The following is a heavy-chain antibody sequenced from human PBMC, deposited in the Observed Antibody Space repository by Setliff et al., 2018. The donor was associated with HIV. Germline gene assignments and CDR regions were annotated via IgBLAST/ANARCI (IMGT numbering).Heavy chain of an antibody. V-gene: IGHV4-61*09. J-gene: IGHJ4*02. D-gene: IGHD1-26*01. CDR1: GGSISSGSYY. CDR3: AREGTWESYFDA. CDR2: IYTSGST. Sequence: SETLSLTCTVSGGSISSGSYYWSWMRQPAGKGLEWIGHIYTSGSTNYNPSLKSRVTISLDSSKSQFSLMMTSLTTADTAVYYCAREGTWESYFDAWGQGLLVTVSS.